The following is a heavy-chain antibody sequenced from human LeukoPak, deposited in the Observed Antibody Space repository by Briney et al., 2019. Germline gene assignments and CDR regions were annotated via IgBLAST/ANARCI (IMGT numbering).Heavy chain of an antibody. V-gene: IGHV3-21*01. CDR1: GFTFSNAW. Sequence: GGSLRLSCAASGFTFSNAWMNWVRQAPGRGLEWVSAIDSTSTYIYYADSVKGRFTISRDNAKNSLFLQMSSLRAEDTAVYYCAREVPTGTSFDYWAQGTLVTVSS. D-gene: IGHD4-17*01. J-gene: IGHJ4*02. CDR2: IDSTSTYI. CDR3: AREVPTGTSFDY.